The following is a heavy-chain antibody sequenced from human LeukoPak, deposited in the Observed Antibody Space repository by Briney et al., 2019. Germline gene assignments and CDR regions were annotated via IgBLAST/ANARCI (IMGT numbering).Heavy chain of an antibody. CDR2: IYSGGST. J-gene: IGHJ4*02. CDR1: GFTVSSNY. V-gene: IGHV3-53*01. CDR3: ARGASDYVLDY. Sequence: PGGSLRLSCAASGFTVSSNYMSWVRQAPGKGLEWVSVIYSGGSTYYADSVKGRFTISRDNSKNTLYLQMNSLRAEDTAVYYCARGASDYVLDYRGQGTLVTVSS. D-gene: IGHD5-12*01.